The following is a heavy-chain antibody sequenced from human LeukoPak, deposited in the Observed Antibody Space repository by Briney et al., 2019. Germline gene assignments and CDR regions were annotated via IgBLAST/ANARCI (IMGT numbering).Heavy chain of an antibody. Sequence: GGSLRLSCAASGFTFSSYAMSWVRQAPGKGLEWVSAISGSGGSTYYADSVKGRFTISRDNAKNTLYLQMKSLRADDTAVYYCAREESCINGGWSSCMDVWGKGTTVTVSS. CDR3: AREESCINGGWSSCMDV. D-gene: IGHD2-8*01. CDR2: ISGSGGST. J-gene: IGHJ6*03. CDR1: GFTFSSYA. V-gene: IGHV3-23*01.